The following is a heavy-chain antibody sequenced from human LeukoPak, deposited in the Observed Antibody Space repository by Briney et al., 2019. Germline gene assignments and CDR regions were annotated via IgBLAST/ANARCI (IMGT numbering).Heavy chain of an antibody. Sequence: GGSLRLSCAASGFTFSSYGMHWVRQAPGKGLEWVAVISYDGSNKYYADSVKGRFTISRDNSKNTLYLQMNSLRAEDTAVYYCARGLKLYYFDYWGQGTLVTVSS. J-gene: IGHJ4*02. CDR2: ISYDGSNK. CDR3: ARGLKLYYFDY. V-gene: IGHV3-30*19. D-gene: IGHD1-1*01. CDR1: GFTFSSYG.